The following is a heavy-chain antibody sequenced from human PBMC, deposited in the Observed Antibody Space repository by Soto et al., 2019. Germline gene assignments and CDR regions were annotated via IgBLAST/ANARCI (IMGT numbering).Heavy chain of an antibody. CDR3: AEGYCSYPSCSFDS. J-gene: IGHJ4*02. Sequence: GGSLRLSCAASGFTFNDFAINWVRQTPGKGLEWVSVISATGDTTYNADSVKGRFTISRDNSKNTAYLQMNSLRVEDTALYYCAEGYCSYPSCSFDSWGQGTLVTVSS. CDR1: GFTFNDFA. V-gene: IGHV3-23*01. CDR2: ISATGDTT. D-gene: IGHD2-2*01.